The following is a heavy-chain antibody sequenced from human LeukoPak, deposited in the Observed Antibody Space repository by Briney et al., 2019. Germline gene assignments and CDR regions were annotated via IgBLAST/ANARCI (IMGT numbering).Heavy chain of an antibody. D-gene: IGHD1-14*01. J-gene: IGHJ6*04. Sequence: SETLSLTCALYGGSFSSYYWSWIRQPPGRGLEWIGEINHSGSTNYNPSLKSRVTISVDTSKNQFSLKLSSVTAADTAVYYCAGIGTDVWGKGTTVTVSS. CDR1: GGSFSSYY. CDR2: INHSGST. V-gene: IGHV4-34*01. CDR3: AGIGTDV.